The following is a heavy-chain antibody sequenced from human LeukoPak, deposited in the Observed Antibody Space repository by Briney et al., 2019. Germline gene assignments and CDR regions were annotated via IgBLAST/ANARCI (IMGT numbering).Heavy chain of an antibody. V-gene: IGHV1-46*01. CDR2: INPSGGST. CDR1: GYTFTSYY. Sequence: ASVTVSCKASGYTFTSYYMHWVRQAPGQGLEWMGIINPSGGSTSYAQKFQGRVTMTRDTSTSTVYMELSSLRSEDTAVYYCARGGIAVAAIYYYGMDVWGQGTTVTVSS. CDR3: ARGGIAVAAIYYYGMDV. D-gene: IGHD6-19*01. J-gene: IGHJ6*02.